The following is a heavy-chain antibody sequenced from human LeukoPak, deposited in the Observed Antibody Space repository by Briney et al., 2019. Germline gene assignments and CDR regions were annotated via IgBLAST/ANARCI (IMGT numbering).Heavy chain of an antibody. CDR3: ARAPDSPWTTVTTYWYFDL. CDR2: IYYSGRT. D-gene: IGHD4-17*01. Sequence: PSETLSLTCAVSGSSISNYYWSWIRQPPGKGLEWSGYIYYSGRTDYNPSLKSRVIIAVDPSKNQLSLRLSSVTAADTAVYYCARAPDSPWTTVTTYWYFDLWGRGTQVSVSS. V-gene: IGHV4-59*01. CDR1: GSSISNYY. J-gene: IGHJ2*01.